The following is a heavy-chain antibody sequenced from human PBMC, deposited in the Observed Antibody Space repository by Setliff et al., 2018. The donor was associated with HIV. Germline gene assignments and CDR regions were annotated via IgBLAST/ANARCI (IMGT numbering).Heavy chain of an antibody. CDR3: ARDRSGIAVAAPDAFDV. CDR1: GGSFRNYA. J-gene: IGHJ3*01. V-gene: IGHV1-69*06. D-gene: IGHD6-19*01. CDR2: IIPLLGTP. Sequence: SVKVSCKASGGSFRNYAINWVRQAPGQGLEWMGGIIPLLGTPNYAHKFQGRVTITADKYSSIVYMELSSLRSEDSAVFYCARDRSGIAVAAPDAFDVWGQGTMVTVSS.